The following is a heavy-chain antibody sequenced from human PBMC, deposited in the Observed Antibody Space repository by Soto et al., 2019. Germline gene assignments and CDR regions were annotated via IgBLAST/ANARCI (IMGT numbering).Heavy chain of an antibody. V-gene: IGHV3-64*01. Sequence: EVQLVESGGGLVQPGGSLRLSCAASEFIFSVYAMHWFRQAPGKGLEYVSAISSDGGSTFYASSVKGRSTISRDNSKNTLYLQMGSLRVEDMAVYYCARGDDYIPFDYWGQGTLVTVSS. CDR1: EFIFSVYA. CDR3: ARGDDYIPFDY. CDR2: ISSDGGST. J-gene: IGHJ4*02. D-gene: IGHD4-4*01.